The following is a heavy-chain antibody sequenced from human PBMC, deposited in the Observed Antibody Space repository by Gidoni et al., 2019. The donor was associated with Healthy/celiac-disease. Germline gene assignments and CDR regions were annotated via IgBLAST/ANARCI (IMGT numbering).Heavy chain of an antibody. CDR1: GGSFSGYY. J-gene: IGHJ4*02. Sequence: QVQLQQWGAGLLKPSETLSLTCAVYGGSFSGYYWSWIRQPPGKGLEWIGEINHSGSTNYNPSLKIRVTISVDTSKNQFSLKLSSVTAADTAVYYCAAHYYGSGGQALDYWGQGTLVTVSS. CDR2: INHSGST. V-gene: IGHV4-34*01. CDR3: AAHYYGSGGQALDY. D-gene: IGHD3-10*01.